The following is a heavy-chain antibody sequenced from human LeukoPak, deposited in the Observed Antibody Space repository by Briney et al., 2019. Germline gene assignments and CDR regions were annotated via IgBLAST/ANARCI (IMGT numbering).Heavy chain of an antibody. V-gene: IGHV4-59*01. CDR3: ARSELLWFGGVNSGFDY. CDR2: IYYSGST. J-gene: IGHJ4*02. CDR1: GGSISSYY. Sequence: PSETLSLTCTVSGGSISSYYWSWIRQPPGKGLEWIGYIYYSGSTNYNPSLMGRVTMSVDTSKKQFSLKLSSVTAADTAVYYCARSELLWFGGVNSGFDYWGQGSLVTVSS. D-gene: IGHD3-16*01.